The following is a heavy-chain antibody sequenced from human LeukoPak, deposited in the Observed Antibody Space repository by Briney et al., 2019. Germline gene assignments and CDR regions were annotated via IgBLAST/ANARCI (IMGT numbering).Heavy chain of an antibody. CDR2: IWYDGSNK. Sequence: PGGSLRLSCAASGFTFSSYGMHWVRQAPGKGLEWVAVIWYDGSNKYYADSVKGRFTISGDNSKDTLYLQMNSLRAEDTAAYYCARDIAAAGYYGMDVWGKGTTVTVSS. V-gene: IGHV3-33*01. D-gene: IGHD6-13*01. CDR1: GFTFSSYG. CDR3: ARDIAAAGYYGMDV. J-gene: IGHJ6*04.